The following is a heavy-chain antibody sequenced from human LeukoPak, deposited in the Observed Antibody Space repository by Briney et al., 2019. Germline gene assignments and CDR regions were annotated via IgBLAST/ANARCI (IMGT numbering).Heavy chain of an antibody. D-gene: IGHD3-10*01. V-gene: IGHV4-38-2*02. CDR2: IYHSGST. CDR1: GYSISSGYY. CDR3: ASYYYGSGSSYGMDV. J-gene: IGHJ6*02. Sequence: PSETLSLTCTVSGYSISSGYYWGWIRQPPGKGLEWIGSIYHSGSTYYNPSLKSRVTISVDTSKNQFSLKLSSVTAADTAVYYCASYYYGSGSSYGMDVWGQGTTVTVSS.